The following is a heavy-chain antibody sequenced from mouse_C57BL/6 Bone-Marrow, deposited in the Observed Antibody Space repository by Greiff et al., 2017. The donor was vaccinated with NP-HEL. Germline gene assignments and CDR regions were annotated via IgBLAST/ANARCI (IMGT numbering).Heavy chain of an antibody. V-gene: IGHV1-7*01. J-gene: IGHJ3*01. CDR2: INPSSGYT. Sequence: QVQLQQSGAELAKPGASVKLSCKASGYTFTSYWMHWVKQRPGQGLEWIGYINPSSGYTKYNQKFKDKATLTADKSSSTAYMQLSSLTYDDSAVYYCASPDSSGYAWFAYWGQGTLVTVSA. D-gene: IGHD3-2*02. CDR1: GYTFTSYW. CDR3: ASPDSSGYAWFAY.